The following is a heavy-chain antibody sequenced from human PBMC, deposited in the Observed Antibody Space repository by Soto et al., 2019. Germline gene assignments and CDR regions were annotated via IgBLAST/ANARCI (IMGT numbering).Heavy chain of an antibody. J-gene: IGHJ6*02. CDR1: GGSISSGGYS. V-gene: IGHV4-30-2*01. CDR3: ARDRANSSGWYVPYYYYGMDV. D-gene: IGHD6-19*01. CDR2: IYHSGST. Sequence: PSETLSLTCAVSGGSISSGGYSWSWIRQPPGKGLEWIGYIYHSGSTYYNPSLKSRVTISVDRSKNQFSLKLGSVTAADTAVYYCARDRANSSGWYVPYYYYGMDVWGQGTTVTVSS.